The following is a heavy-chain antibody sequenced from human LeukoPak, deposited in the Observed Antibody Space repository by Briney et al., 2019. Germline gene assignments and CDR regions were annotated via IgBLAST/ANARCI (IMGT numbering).Heavy chain of an antibody. CDR3: ARVSVQLWSSSDY. J-gene: IGHJ4*02. D-gene: IGHD5-18*01. CDR2: INSEGSST. V-gene: IGHV3-74*01. Sequence: GGSLRLSCAASGFTFSSYWMHWVRQAPGKGLVWVSRINSEGSSTSYADSVKGRFTISRDNAKNTLYLQMNSLRAEDTAAYYCARVSVQLWSSSDYWGQGTLVTVSS. CDR1: GFTFSSYW.